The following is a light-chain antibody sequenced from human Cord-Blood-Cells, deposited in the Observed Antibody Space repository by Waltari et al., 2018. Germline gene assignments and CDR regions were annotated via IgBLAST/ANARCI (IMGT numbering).Light chain of an antibody. Sequence: QSALTQPPSASGSPGQSVTIACPGTSSDVGGYNYVSWYQQHPGKAPKLMIYAVSKRPSGVPGRFSGSKSGNTASLTVSGLQAEDEAYYYCSSYAGSNNLVFGGGTKLTVL. CDR1: SSDVGGYNY. CDR3: SSYAGSNNLV. V-gene: IGLV2-8*01. J-gene: IGLJ2*01. CDR2: AVS.